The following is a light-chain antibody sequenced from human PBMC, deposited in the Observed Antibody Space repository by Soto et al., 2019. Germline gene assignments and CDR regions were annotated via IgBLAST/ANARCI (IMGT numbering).Light chain of an antibody. J-gene: IGLJ2*01. Sequence: QLVLTQSPSASASLGASVKLTCTLSSGHSTYAIAWHQQQPEKGPRYLMKLNGDGSHNKGGGIPDRFSGSSSGAERYLTISSLQSEDEADYYCQTWDTGIQVFGGGTKLTVL. CDR2: LNGDGSH. CDR1: SGHSTYA. CDR3: QTWDTGIQV. V-gene: IGLV4-69*01.